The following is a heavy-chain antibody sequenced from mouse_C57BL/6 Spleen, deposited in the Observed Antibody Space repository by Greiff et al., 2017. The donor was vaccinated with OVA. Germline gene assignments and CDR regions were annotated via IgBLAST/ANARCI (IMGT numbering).Heavy chain of an antibody. CDR2: IYPGSGNT. Sequence: QVHVKQSGAELVRPGASVKLSCKASGYTFTDYYINWVKQRPGQGLEWIARIYPGSGNTYYNEKFKGKATLTAEKSSSTAYMQLSSLTSEDSAVYFCAREGGYDYDGYYAMDYWGQGTSVTVSS. V-gene: IGHV1-76*01. CDR3: AREGGYDYDGYYAMDY. J-gene: IGHJ4*01. CDR1: GYTFTDYY. D-gene: IGHD2-4*01.